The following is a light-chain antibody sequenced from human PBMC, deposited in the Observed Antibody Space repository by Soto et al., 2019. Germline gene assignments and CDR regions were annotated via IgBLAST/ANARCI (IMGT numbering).Light chain of an antibody. V-gene: IGKV3-15*01. Sequence: EMVMAQSPAALFLSPGESVTLSGRATQNIISNYLAWYQQHPGQPPRLLIYGISTRATGIPARFSGSGSGTEFSLTISSLQSEDFAVYYCQQYSKWPITFGQGTRLEI. CDR1: QNIISN. J-gene: IGKJ5*01. CDR2: GIS. CDR3: QQYSKWPIT.